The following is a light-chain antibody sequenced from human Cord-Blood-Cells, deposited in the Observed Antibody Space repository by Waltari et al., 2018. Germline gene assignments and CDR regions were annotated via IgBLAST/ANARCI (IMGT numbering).Light chain of an antibody. CDR1: NY. J-gene: IGLJ1*01. CDR3: CSYAGSYTF. CDR2: DVS. Sequence: NYVSWYQQHPGKAPKLMIYDVSKRPSGVPDRFSGSKSGNTASLTISGLQAEDEADYYCCSYAGSYTFFGTGTKVTVL. V-gene: IGLV2-11*01.